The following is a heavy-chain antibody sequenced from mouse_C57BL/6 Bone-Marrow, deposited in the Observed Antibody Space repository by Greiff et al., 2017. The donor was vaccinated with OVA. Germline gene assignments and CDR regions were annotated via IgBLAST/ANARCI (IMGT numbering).Heavy chain of an antibody. CDR1: GYTFTSYW. V-gene: IGHV1-69*01. Sequence: VQLQQPGAELVMPGASVKLSCKASGYTFTSYWMHWVKQRPGQGLEWIGEIDPSDSYTNYNQKFKGKFTLTVDKSSSTAYMQLSSLTSEDSAVYYCARSPDYGSSYEWYYFDYWGQGTTLTVSS. D-gene: IGHD1-1*01. J-gene: IGHJ2*01. CDR2: IDPSDSYT. CDR3: ARSPDYGSSYEWYYFDY.